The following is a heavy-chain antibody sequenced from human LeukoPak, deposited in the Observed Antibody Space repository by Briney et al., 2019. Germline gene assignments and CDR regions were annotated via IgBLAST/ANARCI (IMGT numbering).Heavy chain of an antibody. Sequence: ASVKVSCKASGYTFTSYGISWVQQAPGQGLEWMGWISAYNGNTNYAQKLQGRVTMTTDTSTSTAYMELRSLRSDDTAVYYCARDGILTRTGIVGAYPFDYWGQGTLVTVSS. D-gene: IGHD1-26*01. V-gene: IGHV1-18*01. CDR3: ARDGILTRTGIVGAYPFDY. CDR1: GYTFTSYG. CDR2: ISAYNGNT. J-gene: IGHJ4*02.